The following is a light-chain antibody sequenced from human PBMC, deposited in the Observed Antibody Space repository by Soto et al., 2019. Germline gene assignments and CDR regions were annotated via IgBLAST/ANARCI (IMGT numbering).Light chain of an antibody. CDR2: WAS. J-gene: IGKJ3*01. CDR3: QQYYVTPFT. Sequence: DIVMTQFPDSLAVSLGERATINCKSSQNILYTSNNKNYLAWFQQKPRQPPKLLIYWASTRESGVPDRFSGRGSGTNFSLTISSLQAEDVALYYCQQYYVTPFTFGPGTKVEI. V-gene: IGKV4-1*01. CDR1: QNILYTSNNKNY.